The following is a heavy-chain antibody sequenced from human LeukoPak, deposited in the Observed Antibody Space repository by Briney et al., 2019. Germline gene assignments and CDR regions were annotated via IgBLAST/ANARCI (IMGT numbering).Heavy chain of an antibody. D-gene: IGHD3-10*01. CDR2: INQDGSEK. V-gene: IGHV3-7*05. J-gene: IGHJ3*02. CDR3: ARDLDYYGSGSFFNI. CDR1: GFTFSNYW. Sequence: GGSLRLSCAASGFTFSNYWLSWVRQAPGKGLEWVANINQDGSEKYYVDSVKGRFTISRDNAKNSLYLQMNSLRAEDTAVYYCARDLDYYGSGSFFNIWGQGTMVTVSS.